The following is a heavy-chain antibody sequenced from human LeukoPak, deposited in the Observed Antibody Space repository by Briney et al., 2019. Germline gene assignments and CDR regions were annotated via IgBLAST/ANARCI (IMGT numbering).Heavy chain of an antibody. D-gene: IGHD6-19*01. V-gene: IGHV1-18*01. CDR1: GYTFTDYV. J-gene: IGHJ4*02. Sequence: ASVKVSCNASGYTFTDYVFSWVRQAPGQGLEWMGWINAYNAKTSYAQRLHGRVTMTTDTSTTTAYMELRSLRSDDTAVYYCARDEGGSGWRFDYWGQGTLVTVSS. CDR2: INAYNAKT. CDR3: ARDEGGSGWRFDY.